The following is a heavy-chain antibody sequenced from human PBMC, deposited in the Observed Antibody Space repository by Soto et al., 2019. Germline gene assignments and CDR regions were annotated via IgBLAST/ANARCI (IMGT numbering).Heavy chain of an antibody. D-gene: IGHD1-26*01. J-gene: IGHJ4*02. Sequence: SETLSLTCTVSGGSITSGYYWSWIRQPPGRGLEWIGYIYYSGSTNYNYPLKGRVTISVDTSKNQFSLRLSSVTAADTAVYYCARGAVGATFDHWGQGTLVTVSS. CDR2: IYYSGST. CDR1: GGSITSGYY. CDR3: ARGAVGATFDH. V-gene: IGHV4-61*01.